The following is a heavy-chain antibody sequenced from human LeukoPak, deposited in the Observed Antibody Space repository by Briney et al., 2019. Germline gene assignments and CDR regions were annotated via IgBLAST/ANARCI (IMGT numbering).Heavy chain of an antibody. V-gene: IGHV4-4*07. J-gene: IGHJ4*02. D-gene: IGHD3-22*01. CDR1: GGSVSTYF. Sequence: SETLSLTCSVSGGSVSTYFWSWIRQPAGKTLEWIGHIFSNQNYEYTDSLKSRVTMSIDTSKNEISLRLTSVTAADTAVYYCARGRATYDSSGYYYQSATFDYWGQGTLVTVSS. CDR2: IFSNQNY. CDR3: ARGRATYDSSGYYYQSATFDY.